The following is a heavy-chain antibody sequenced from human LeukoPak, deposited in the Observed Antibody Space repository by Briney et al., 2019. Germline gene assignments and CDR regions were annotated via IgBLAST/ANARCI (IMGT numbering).Heavy chain of an antibody. D-gene: IGHD2-2*02. V-gene: IGHV3-48*03. Sequence: GGSLRLPCAASGFTFSSYEMNWVRQAPGKGLEWVSYISSSGSTIYYADSVKGRFTISRDNAKNSLSLQMNSLKVEDTAAYYCARDHNGPYTFDYWGRGTLVTVSS. J-gene: IGHJ4*02. CDR2: ISSSGSTI. CDR3: ARDHNGPYTFDY. CDR1: GFTFSSYE.